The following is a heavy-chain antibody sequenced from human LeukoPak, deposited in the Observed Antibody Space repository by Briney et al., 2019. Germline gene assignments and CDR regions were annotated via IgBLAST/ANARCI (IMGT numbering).Heavy chain of an antibody. CDR1: GFTFSSYA. D-gene: IGHD4-11*01. J-gene: IGHJ4*02. CDR2: ISGSGSST. V-gene: IGHV3-23*01. Sequence: PGGSPRLSCAASGFTFSSYAMSRVRQAPGKGLEWVSAISGSGSSTYYADSVKGRFTISRDNSKNTLYLQMNSLRAEDTAVYYCARTGYSNYEFDYWGQGSLVTVSS. CDR3: ARTGYSNYEFDY.